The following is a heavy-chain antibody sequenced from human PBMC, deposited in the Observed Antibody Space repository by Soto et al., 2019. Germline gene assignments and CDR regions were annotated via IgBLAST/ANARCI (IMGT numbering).Heavy chain of an antibody. CDR1: GFIFSDYA. V-gene: IGHV3-23*04. Sequence: EAQLAESGGGLVQPGGSLRLSCAASGFIFSDYAMSWVRQAPGKGLEWVSGISDSGGNTNYADSVKGRFTISRDNSKNTLYLQLNSLRVDDTALYYCAKDFGVKGLGATMHYWGQGTLVTVSS. J-gene: IGHJ4*02. D-gene: IGHD1-26*01. CDR3: AKDFGVKGLGATMHY. CDR2: ISDSGGNT.